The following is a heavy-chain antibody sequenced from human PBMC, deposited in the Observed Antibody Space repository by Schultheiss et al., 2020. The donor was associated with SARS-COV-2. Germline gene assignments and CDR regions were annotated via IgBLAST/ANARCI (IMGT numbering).Heavy chain of an antibody. Sequence: GGSLRLSCAASGFTFSTYEMIWVRQAPGKGLEWVSYISSSGYTIYYADSVKGRFTISRDNAKNSLYLQMNSLRAEDTAVYYCARGGSRFDYWGQGTLVTVSS. V-gene: IGHV3-48*03. CDR3: ARGGSRFDY. J-gene: IGHJ4*02. CDR1: GFTFSTYE. D-gene: IGHD6-13*01. CDR2: ISSSGYTI.